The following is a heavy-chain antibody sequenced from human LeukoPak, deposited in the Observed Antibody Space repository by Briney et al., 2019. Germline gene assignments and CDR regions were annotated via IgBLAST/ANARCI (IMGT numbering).Heavy chain of an antibody. V-gene: IGHV3-30-3*01. CDR1: GFTFTNYA. CDR2: ISYDGSNK. J-gene: IGHJ4*02. CDR3: AKAIKQQLVQGGYYFDY. Sequence: PGGSLRLSCAASGFTFTNYAIHWVRQAPGKGLEWVAVISYDGSNKYYADSVKGRFTISRDNSKYTLYLQMNSLRAEDTAVYYCAKAIKQQLVQGGYYFDYWGQGTLVTVSS. D-gene: IGHD6-13*01.